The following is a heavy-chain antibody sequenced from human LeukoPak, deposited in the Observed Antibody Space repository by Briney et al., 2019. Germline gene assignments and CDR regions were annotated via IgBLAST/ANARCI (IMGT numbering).Heavy chain of an antibody. J-gene: IGHJ5*02. Sequence: GASVKVSCKASGYTFTGYYMHWVRQAPGQGLEWMGWINPSSGGTNYAQKFQGRVTMTRDTSISTAYMELSRLRSDDTAVYYCARDLTGTTSGWFDPWGQGTLVTVSS. CDR3: ARDLTGTTSGWFDP. CDR2: INPSSGGT. D-gene: IGHD1-7*01. CDR1: GYTFTGYY. V-gene: IGHV1-2*02.